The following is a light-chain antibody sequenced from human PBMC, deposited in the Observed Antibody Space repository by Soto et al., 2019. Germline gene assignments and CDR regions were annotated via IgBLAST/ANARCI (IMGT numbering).Light chain of an antibody. CDR1: SSDVGGYNY. Sequence: QSVLTQPASVSGSPGQSITISCTGTSSDVGGYNYVSWFQHHPGKAPKLIIFEVSNRPSGVSNRFSGSKSGNTASLTISGLQAEDGADYYCSSYTISSTWVFGGGTKLTVL. J-gene: IGLJ3*02. V-gene: IGLV2-14*01. CDR2: EVS. CDR3: SSYTISSTWV.